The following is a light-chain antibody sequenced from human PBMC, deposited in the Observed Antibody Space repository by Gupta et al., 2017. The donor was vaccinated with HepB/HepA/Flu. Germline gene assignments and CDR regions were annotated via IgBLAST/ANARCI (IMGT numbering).Light chain of an antibody. CDR2: DAS. V-gene: IGKV3-11*01. J-gene: IGKJ1*01. CDR3: QQRSSWPPT. Sequence: EIVLTQSPATLSLSPGERPTLSCRDSQSIISYLAWYQQKPGQAPRLLIYDASTRATGIPTMFSGGGFGTDFALTISNLEPEDFAVYYCQQRSSWPPTFGQGTKVEIK. CDR1: QSIISY.